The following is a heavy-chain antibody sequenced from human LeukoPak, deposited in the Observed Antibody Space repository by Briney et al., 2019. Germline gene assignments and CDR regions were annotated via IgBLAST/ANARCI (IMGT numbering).Heavy chain of an antibody. J-gene: IGHJ4*02. V-gene: IGHV4-34*01. Sequence: SSETLSLTCAVYGGSFSGYYWSWIRQPPGKGLEWIGEINHSGSTNYNPSLKSRVTISVDTSKNQFSLKLSSVTAADTAVYYCARGPLLLWFGELLRPYYFDYWGQGTLVTVSS. CDR1: GGSFSGYY. D-gene: IGHD3-10*01. CDR2: INHSGST. CDR3: ARGPLLLWFGELLRPYYFDY.